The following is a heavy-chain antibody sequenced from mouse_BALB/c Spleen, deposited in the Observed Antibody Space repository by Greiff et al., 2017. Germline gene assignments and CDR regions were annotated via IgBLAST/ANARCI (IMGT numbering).Heavy chain of an antibody. D-gene: IGHD2-3*01. Sequence: EVHLVESGPGLVKPSQSLSLTCTVTGYSITSDYAWNWIRQFPGNKLEWMGYISYSGSTSYNPSLKSRISITRDTSKNQFFLQLNSVTTEDTATYYCARIWYDGPGEFAYWGQGTLVTVSA. J-gene: IGHJ3*01. CDR1: GYSITSDYA. CDR2: ISYSGST. CDR3: ARIWYDGPGEFAY. V-gene: IGHV3-2*02.